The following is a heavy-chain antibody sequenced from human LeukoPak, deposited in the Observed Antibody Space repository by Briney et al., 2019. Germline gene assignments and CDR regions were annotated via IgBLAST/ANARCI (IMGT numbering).Heavy chain of an antibody. J-gene: IGHJ4*02. D-gene: IGHD3-22*01. CDR1: GFTFSSYA. Sequence: GGSLRLSCAASGFTFSSYAMHWVRQAPGKWRERVAVISYDGSNKYYADSVKGRLTISRDNSKNTLYLQMNSLRAEDTAVYYCARSITMIVVVITRLDYWGQGTLVTVSS. V-gene: IGHV3-30-3*01. CDR3: ARSITMIVVVITRLDY. CDR2: ISYDGSNK.